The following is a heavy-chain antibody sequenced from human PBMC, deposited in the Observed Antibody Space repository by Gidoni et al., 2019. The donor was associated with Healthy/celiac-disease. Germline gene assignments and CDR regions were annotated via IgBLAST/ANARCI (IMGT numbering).Heavy chain of an antibody. D-gene: IGHD3-16*02. V-gene: IGHV3-30*01. CDR3: ARDLVSGARLGELSH. Sequence: QVQLVESGGGVVQPGRSLRLSCAASGFTFSSDAMHWVRQAPGKGLEWVAVISYDGSNKYYADSVKGRFTISRDNSKNTLYLQMNSLRAEDTAVYYCARDLVSGARLGELSHWGQGTLVTVSS. J-gene: IGHJ4*02. CDR1: GFTFSSDA. CDR2: ISYDGSNK.